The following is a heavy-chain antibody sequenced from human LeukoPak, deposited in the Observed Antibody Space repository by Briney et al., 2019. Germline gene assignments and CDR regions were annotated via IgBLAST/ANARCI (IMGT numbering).Heavy chain of an antibody. CDR3: AKPARDYGDHPEHYFDY. V-gene: IGHV3-23*01. D-gene: IGHD4-17*01. CDR2: ISGSGGST. Sequence: GGSLRLSCAASGFTFSSYAMSWVRQAPGKGLEWVSAISGSGGSTYYADSVKGRFTISRDNSKNTLYLQMNSLRAEDTAVYYCAKPARDYGDHPEHYFDYRGQGTLVTVSS. J-gene: IGHJ4*02. CDR1: GFTFSSYA.